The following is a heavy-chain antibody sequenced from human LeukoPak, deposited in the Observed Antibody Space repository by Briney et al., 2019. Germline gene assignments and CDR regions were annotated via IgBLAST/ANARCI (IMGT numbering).Heavy chain of an antibody. D-gene: IGHD6-13*01. CDR2: ISYDGSNK. CDR1: GFTFSSYA. Sequence: GGSLRLSCAASGFTFSSYAMHWVRQAPGKGLEWVAVISYDGSNKYYADSVKGRFTISRDNSKNTLYLQMNSLRAEDTAVYYCARSIAAAALLDYWGQGTLVTVSS. V-gene: IGHV3-30-3*01. J-gene: IGHJ4*02. CDR3: ARSIAAAALLDY.